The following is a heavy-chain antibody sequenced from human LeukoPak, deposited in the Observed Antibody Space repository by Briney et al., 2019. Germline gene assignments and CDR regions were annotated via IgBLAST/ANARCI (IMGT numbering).Heavy chain of an antibody. Sequence: PGGSLRLSCAASGFTFSSYAMSWVRQAPGKGLEWVSAISCSGGSTYYADSVKGRFTISRDNSKNTLYLQMNSLRAEDTAVYYCAKRKRITMIVVVIRGEYYFDYWGQGTLVTVSS. CDR3: AKRKRITMIVVVIRGEYYFDY. V-gene: IGHV3-23*01. D-gene: IGHD3-22*01. CDR2: ISCSGGST. CDR1: GFTFSSYA. J-gene: IGHJ4*02.